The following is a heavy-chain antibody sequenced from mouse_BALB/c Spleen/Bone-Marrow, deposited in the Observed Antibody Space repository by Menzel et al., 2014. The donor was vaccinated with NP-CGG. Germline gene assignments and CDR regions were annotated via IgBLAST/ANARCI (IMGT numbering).Heavy chain of an antibody. CDR3: ARENYGSSYGFAY. V-gene: IGHV1-26*01. CDR2: INPYNGGT. Sequence: VQLQQPGPELVKPGSSMKISCKASGYSFTGHTMNWVKQSHGKNLEWIGLINPYNGGTSYNQKFKGKATLTVNKSSSTAYMELLSLTSEDSAVYYCARENYGSSYGFAYWGQGTQVTVSA. J-gene: IGHJ3*01. D-gene: IGHD1-1*01. CDR1: GYSFTGHT.